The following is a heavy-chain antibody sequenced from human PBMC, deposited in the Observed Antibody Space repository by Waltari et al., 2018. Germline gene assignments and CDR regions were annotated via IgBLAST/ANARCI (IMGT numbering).Heavy chain of an antibody. CDR1: GDSISNYY. J-gene: IGHJ5*02. CDR3: ARGTAYCHGDCGNNWFGP. D-gene: IGHD2-21*01. Sequence: QVQLQESGPGLVKPSETLSLTCTVSGDSISNYYWSWIRQSAEKGLEWIGRLSSSGDTYYNPSLKSRVTMSPDTSKNQFSVQLRSVTAADTTVYYCARGTAYCHGDCGNNWFGPWGQGTLVTVSS. V-gene: IGHV4-4*07. CDR2: LSSSGDT.